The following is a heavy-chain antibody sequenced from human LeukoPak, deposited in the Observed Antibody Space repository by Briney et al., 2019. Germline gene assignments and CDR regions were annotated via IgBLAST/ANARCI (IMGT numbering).Heavy chain of an antibody. CDR1: GFIFNNYA. Sequence: GSLRLSCAASGFIFNNYAMSWVRQAPGKGLEWVSSISTTGSTTYYADSVRGRFTISRDNSQNTLSLQMDSLTAADTAVYSCATYDLWTTYYTFQYWGQGTLVSVSS. J-gene: IGHJ4*02. CDR2: ISTTGSTT. V-gene: IGHV3-23*01. CDR3: ATYDLWTTYYTFQY. D-gene: IGHD3-3*01.